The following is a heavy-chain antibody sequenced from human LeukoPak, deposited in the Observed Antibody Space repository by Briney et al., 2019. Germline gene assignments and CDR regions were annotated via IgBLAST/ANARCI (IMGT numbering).Heavy chain of an antibody. CDR3: ARVRDGYNYFDY. CDR2: ISAYNGNT. V-gene: IGHV1-18*01. J-gene: IGHJ4*02. Sequence: ASVKVSCKASGYTFTSYGISWVRQAPGQGLEWMGWISAYNGNTNYAQKLQGRVTMTTDTSTSTAYMELRSLGSEDTAVYYCARVRDGYNYFDYWGQGTLVTVSS. D-gene: IGHD5-24*01. CDR1: GYTFTSYG.